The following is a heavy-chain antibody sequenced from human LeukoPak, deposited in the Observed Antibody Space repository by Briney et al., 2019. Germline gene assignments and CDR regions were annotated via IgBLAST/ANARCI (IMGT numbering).Heavy chain of an antibody. J-gene: IGHJ6*02. Sequence: GGSLRLSCAASGFAFRSYWMSWVRQALGKGLEWVANIQQDGSEKNYIDSVQGRFATSRDNAKTSLYLQMNSLRAEDTAVYYCARDSTVATYYGVDVWGQGTTVTVSS. V-gene: IGHV3-7*01. D-gene: IGHD6-19*01. CDR3: ARDSTVATYYGVDV. CDR1: GFAFRSYW. CDR2: IQQDGSEK.